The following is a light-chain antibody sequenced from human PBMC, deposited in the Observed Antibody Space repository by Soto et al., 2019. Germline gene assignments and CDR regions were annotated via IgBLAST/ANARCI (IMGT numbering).Light chain of an antibody. CDR3: QQYKSYWT. CDR2: KAS. V-gene: IGKV1-5*03. Sequence: DIQMTQSPSTLPASVGDRVTITCRASQSISSWLAWYQQKPGKAPKLLIYKASSLESGVPPRFSGSGSGTEFTLTISSRQPDDFATYYCQQYKSYWTFGQGTKVEI. CDR1: QSISSW. J-gene: IGKJ1*01.